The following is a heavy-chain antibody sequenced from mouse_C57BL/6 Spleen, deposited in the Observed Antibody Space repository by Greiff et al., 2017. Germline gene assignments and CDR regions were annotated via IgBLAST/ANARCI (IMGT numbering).Heavy chain of an antibody. Sequence: QVQLQQSGAELVKPGASVKLSCKASGYTFTEYTIHWVKQRPGQGLEWIGWFYPGSGSIKYNEKFKDKATLTADKSSSTVYMELSRLTSEDSAVXVCARHDVYYDPVGYFDYWGQGTTLTVSS. CDR2: FYPGSGSI. CDR3: ARHDVYYDPVGYFDY. D-gene: IGHD2-4*01. V-gene: IGHV1-62-2*01. J-gene: IGHJ2*01. CDR1: GYTFTEYT.